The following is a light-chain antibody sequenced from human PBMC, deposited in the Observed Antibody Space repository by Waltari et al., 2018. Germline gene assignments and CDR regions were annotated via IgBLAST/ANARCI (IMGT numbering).Light chain of an antibody. CDR3: QQLNSYPT. CDR1: HCINSY. CDR2: AAS. Sequence: IQLTQSPHSLPASVGDRVTTTCRASHCINSYLAWYQQKPGKAPKLLLYAASTLQSGVPSRFSGSGSGTDFTLTISSLQPADFATYYCQQLNSYPTFGQGTRLEIK. V-gene: IGKV1-9*01. J-gene: IGKJ5*01.